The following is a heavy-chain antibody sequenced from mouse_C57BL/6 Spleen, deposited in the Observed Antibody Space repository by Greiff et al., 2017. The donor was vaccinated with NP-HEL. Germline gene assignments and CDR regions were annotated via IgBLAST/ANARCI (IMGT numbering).Heavy chain of an antibody. CDR1: GFSLTSYG. D-gene: IGHD2-4*01. Sequence: VQVVESGPGLVQPSQSLSITCTASGFSLTSYGVHWVRQTPGKGLEWLGVIRSGGGTAYNAAFISRLSICTDNSKSKAFFKMNSLLAYDAAIYYYAKGYYEYDEYAMDDWGQGTSVTVSS. CDR2: IRSGGGT. J-gene: IGHJ4*01. CDR3: AKGYYEYDEYAMDD. V-gene: IGHV2-4*01.